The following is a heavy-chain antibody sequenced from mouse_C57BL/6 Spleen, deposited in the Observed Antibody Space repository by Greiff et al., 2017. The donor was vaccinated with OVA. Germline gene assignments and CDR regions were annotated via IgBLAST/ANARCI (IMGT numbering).Heavy chain of an antibody. CDR3: TRQDLDGSGYEEYFDV. J-gene: IGHJ1*03. Sequence: EVQLVESGGGLVQPGGSLKLSCAASGFTFSDYYMYWVRQTPEKRLEWVAYISNGGGSTYYPDTVKGRFTISRDNAKNTLYLQMSRLKSEDTAIYYCTRQDLDGSGYEEYFDVWGTGTTVTVSS. D-gene: IGHD1-1*01. CDR1: GFTFSDYY. CDR2: ISNGGGST. V-gene: IGHV5-12*01.